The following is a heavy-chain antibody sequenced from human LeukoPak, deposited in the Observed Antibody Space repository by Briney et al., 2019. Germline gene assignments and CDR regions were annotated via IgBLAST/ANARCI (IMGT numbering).Heavy chain of an antibody. Sequence: GGSLTLSCALSGITLSNYGMSWLRQAPGKGLEWVACLSGSCGETNYADSVQGRFTISRDNPKNTLYLQMNSLRAEDTAVYFCAKRGVVIRVFLVGFHKEAYYFDSWGQGALVTVSS. CDR2: LSGSCGET. CDR3: AKRGVVIRVFLVGFHKEAYYFDS. J-gene: IGHJ4*02. CDR1: GITLSNYG. V-gene: IGHV3-23*01. D-gene: IGHD3-10*01.